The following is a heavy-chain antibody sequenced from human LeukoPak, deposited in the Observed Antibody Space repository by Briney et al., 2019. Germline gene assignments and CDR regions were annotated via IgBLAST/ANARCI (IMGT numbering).Heavy chain of an antibody. D-gene: IGHD1-26*01. V-gene: IGHV3-7*01. J-gene: IGHJ4*02. CDR1: GFTFSSYW. CDR3: ARDKIVGATYFDY. CDR2: IKQDASEI. Sequence: GGSLRLSCAASGFTFSSYWTSWVRQAPGKGLEWVANIKQDASEIYYVDSVKGRFTISRDNTKNSLYLQMNSLRAEDTAVYYCARDKIVGATYFDYWGQGTLVTVSS.